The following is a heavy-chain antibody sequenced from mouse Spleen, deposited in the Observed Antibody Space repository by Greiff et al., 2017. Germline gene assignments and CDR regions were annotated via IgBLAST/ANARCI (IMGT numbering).Heavy chain of an antibody. V-gene: IGHV5-9-3*01. D-gene: IGHD1-1*01. CDR2: ISSGGSYT. Sequence: EVQRVESGGGLVKPGGSLKLSCAASGFTFSSYAMSWVRQTPEKRLEWVATISSGGSYTYYPDSVKGRFTISRDNAKNTLYLQMSSLRSEDTAMYYCARHVGYGSSYRYFDVWGAGTTVTVSS. CDR1: GFTFSSYA. J-gene: IGHJ1*01. CDR3: ARHVGYGSSYRYFDV.